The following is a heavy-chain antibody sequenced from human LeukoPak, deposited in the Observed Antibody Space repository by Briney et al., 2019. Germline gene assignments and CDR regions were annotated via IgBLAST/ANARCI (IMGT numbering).Heavy chain of an antibody. Sequence: PGGSLRLSCAASGFTFSSYAMSWVRQAPGKGLEWVSAISGSGAITYYADSVRGRFTISRDNSKNTLYLQMNSLRAEDTAVYYCAKDAYYGSGSYYNDYWGQGTLVTVSS. J-gene: IGHJ4*02. V-gene: IGHV3-23*01. D-gene: IGHD3-10*01. CDR2: ISGSGAIT. CDR1: GFTFSSYA. CDR3: AKDAYYGSGSYYNDY.